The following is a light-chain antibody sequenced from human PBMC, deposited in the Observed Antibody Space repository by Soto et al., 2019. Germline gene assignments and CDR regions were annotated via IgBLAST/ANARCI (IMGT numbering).Light chain of an antibody. J-gene: IGKJ3*01. Sequence: IVMTQSPATLSVSPGERATLSCRASQSVRSNLAWYQQKPGQAPRLLIYAASTRATGIPARFSGSGSGTEFTLTISRLQSEDFAVYYCHQYNNWPFTFGPGTKVDIK. CDR2: AAS. CDR1: QSVRSN. V-gene: IGKV3-15*01. CDR3: HQYNNWPFT.